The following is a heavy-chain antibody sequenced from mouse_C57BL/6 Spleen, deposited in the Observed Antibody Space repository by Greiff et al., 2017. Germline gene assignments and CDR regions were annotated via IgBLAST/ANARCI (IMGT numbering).Heavy chain of an antibody. V-gene: IGHV1-18*01. CDR3: ARRERFPYYFDY. J-gene: IGHJ2*01. Sequence: EVQLQQSGPELVKPGASVKIPCKASGYTFTDYNMDWVKQSHGKSLEWIGDINPNNGGTIYNQKFKGKATLTVDKSSSTAYMELRSLTSEDTAVYYCARRERFPYYFDYWGQGTTLTVSS. CDR2: INPNNGGT. CDR1: GYTFTDYN.